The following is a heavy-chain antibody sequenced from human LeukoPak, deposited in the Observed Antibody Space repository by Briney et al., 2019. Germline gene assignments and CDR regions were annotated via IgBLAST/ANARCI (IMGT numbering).Heavy chain of an antibody. J-gene: IGHJ6*03. D-gene: IGHD3-10*01. CDR3: ARVDSGIDFYYMDV. CDR1: GFTFKNYW. CDR2: INQDGTEK. V-gene: IGHV3-7*01. Sequence: GGSLRLSCAASGFTFKNYWMSWVRQAPGKGREWVAHINQDGTEKYHVDSVRGRFTISRDNPKNSLYLQMNSLRLEDTAVYYCARVDSGIDFYYMDVWAKGTTVTVSS.